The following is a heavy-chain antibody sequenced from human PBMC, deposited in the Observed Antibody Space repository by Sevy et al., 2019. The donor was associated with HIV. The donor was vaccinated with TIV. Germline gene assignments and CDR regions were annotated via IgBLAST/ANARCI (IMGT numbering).Heavy chain of an antibody. Sequence: SETLSLTCTVSGGSISSGDYYWSWIRQPPGKGLEWIGYIYYSGSTYYNPSLKSRVTISVDTSKNQFSLKLSSVTAADTAVYYCARLSGGSYHFYYWGQGTLVTVSS. D-gene: IGHD1-26*01. CDR3: ARLSGGSYHFYY. CDR1: GGSISSGDYY. J-gene: IGHJ4*02. V-gene: IGHV4-30-4*01. CDR2: IYYSGST.